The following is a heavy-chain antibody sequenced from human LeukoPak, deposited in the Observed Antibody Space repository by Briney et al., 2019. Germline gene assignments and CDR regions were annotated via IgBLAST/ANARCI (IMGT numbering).Heavy chain of an antibody. V-gene: IGHV3-30-3*01. D-gene: IGHD6-13*01. Sequence: GGSLRLSYVAAGFTFSSYDMHWVRQAPGKGLEWVAVISYDGSNKYYADSGKGRFTISRDNSKNTLYLQMNSLRAEDTAVYYCATVSPPYSSSWYVDYWGQGTLVTVSS. CDR3: ATVSPPYSSSWYVDY. CDR2: ISYDGSNK. CDR1: GFTFSSYD. J-gene: IGHJ4*02.